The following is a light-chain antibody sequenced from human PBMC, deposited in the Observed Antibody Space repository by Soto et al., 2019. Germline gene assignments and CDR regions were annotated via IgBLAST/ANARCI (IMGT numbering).Light chain of an antibody. Sequence: DIQMTQSPSILSASVGDRVTITCRASQSISSWLAWYQQKPGRAPKLLIYKASSLESGVPSRFSGSGSGTDFTLTISSVEPEDFAVYYCQQRSNWPPITFGQGTLLEIK. CDR2: KAS. CDR3: QQRSNWPPIT. CDR1: QSISSW. V-gene: IGKV1-5*03. J-gene: IGKJ5*01.